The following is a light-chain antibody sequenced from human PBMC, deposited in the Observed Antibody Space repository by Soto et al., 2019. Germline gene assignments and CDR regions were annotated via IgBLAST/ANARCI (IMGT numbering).Light chain of an antibody. CDR1: QSISNY. CDR2: AAS. J-gene: IGKJ2*01. CDR3: QQSYTTPYT. Sequence: DIQMTQSPSSLSASVGDRVTISCRASQSISNYLNWYQQKSEKAPKFLIYAASSSQSGVPSRYSGNGSGTEFTLTISILQPEDFASYYCQQSYTTPYTFGQGTKLEIK. V-gene: IGKV1-39*01.